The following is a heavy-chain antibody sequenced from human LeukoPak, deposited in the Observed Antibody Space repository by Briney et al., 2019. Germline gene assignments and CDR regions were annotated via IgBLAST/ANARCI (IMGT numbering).Heavy chain of an antibody. D-gene: IGHD3-10*01. CDR3: AGSLWFGELARFDP. J-gene: IGHJ5*02. Sequence: GGSLRLSCAASGFTFSSYWMSWVRQAPGKGLEWVANIKQDGSEKYYVDSVKGRFTISRDNAKNSLYLQINSLRAEDTAVYYCAGSLWFGELARFDPWGQGTLVTVSS. CDR1: GFTFSSYW. CDR2: IKQDGSEK. V-gene: IGHV3-7*03.